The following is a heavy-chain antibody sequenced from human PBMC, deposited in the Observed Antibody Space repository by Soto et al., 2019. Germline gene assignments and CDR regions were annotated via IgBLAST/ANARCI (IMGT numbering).Heavy chain of an antibody. Sequence: SVKVSCKASGGAFSSYAISWVRQAPGQGLEWMGGIIPIFGTANYAQKFQGRVTITADKSTSTAYMELSSLRSEDTAVYYCARGDCSSTSCLWSWFDPWGQGTPVTVSS. CDR3: ARGDCSSTSCLWSWFDP. D-gene: IGHD2-2*01. CDR1: GGAFSSYA. V-gene: IGHV1-69*06. J-gene: IGHJ5*02. CDR2: IIPIFGTA.